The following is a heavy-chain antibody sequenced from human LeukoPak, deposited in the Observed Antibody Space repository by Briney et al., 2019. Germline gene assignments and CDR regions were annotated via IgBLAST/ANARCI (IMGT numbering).Heavy chain of an antibody. D-gene: IGHD1-26*01. J-gene: IGHJ3*02. CDR2: ISSHSSYI. CDR1: GFTFNSYA. CDR3: ARAAILLVGGSTGAFDI. Sequence: GGSLRLSCAASGFTFNSYAMNCVRQAPAKGLEWVSAISSHSSYIYYADSVKGRFTISRDNAKNSLYLQMNSLRAEDTAVYYCARAAILLVGGSTGAFDIWGRGTMVTVSS. V-gene: IGHV3-21*01.